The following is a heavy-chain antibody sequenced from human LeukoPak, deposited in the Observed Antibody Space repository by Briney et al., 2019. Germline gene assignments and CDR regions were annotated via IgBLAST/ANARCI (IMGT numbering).Heavy chain of an antibody. J-gene: IGHJ4*02. CDR1: GFTFSSYV. D-gene: IGHD3-3*01. Sequence: GGSLRLSCAASGFTFSSYVMSWVRQAPGKGLEWVSTISGSGGSTYYADSVKGRFTISIDNPKNTPSLQMNSRRAEDTAVYYCAKGSAYADFWGQGTLVTVSS. CDR2: ISGSGGST. CDR3: AKGSAYADF. V-gene: IGHV3-23*01.